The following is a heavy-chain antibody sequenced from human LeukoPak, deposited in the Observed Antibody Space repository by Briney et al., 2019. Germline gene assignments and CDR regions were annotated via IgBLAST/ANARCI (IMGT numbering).Heavy chain of an antibody. Sequence: PGGSLRLSCAATGFTFSSYSMNWVRQAPGKGLEWVGRIKSKTDGGTTNYAAPVKGRFTISRDDSKNTLYLQMISLKTEDTAVYYCTTVERGYSYGFDYWGQGTLVTVSS. CDR2: IKSKTDGGTT. V-gene: IGHV3-15*01. D-gene: IGHD5-18*01. CDR3: TTVERGYSYGFDY. J-gene: IGHJ4*02. CDR1: GFTFSSYS.